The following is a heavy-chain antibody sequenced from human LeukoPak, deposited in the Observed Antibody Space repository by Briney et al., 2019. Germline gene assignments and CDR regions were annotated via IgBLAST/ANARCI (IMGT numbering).Heavy chain of an antibody. V-gene: IGHV3-23*01. CDR3: AKAASGIVGAIDY. J-gene: IGHJ4*02. D-gene: IGHD1-26*01. CDR2: IGGSNGIT. CDR1: RFTFNSYA. Sequence: GGSLRLSCAASRFTFNSYAMSWIRQAPGKGLEWVSVIGGSNGITFYVGSVKGRFTISRDNSKNTLYLQMSSLRAEDTAVYYCAKAASGIVGAIDYWGQGTLVTVSS.